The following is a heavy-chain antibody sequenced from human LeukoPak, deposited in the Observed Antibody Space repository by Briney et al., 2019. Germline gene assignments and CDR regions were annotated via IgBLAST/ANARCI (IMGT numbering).Heavy chain of an antibody. J-gene: IGHJ4*02. CDR2: INPNSGGT. Sequence: ASVKVSCKASGYTFTGYYMHWVRQAPGQGLEWMGWINPNSGGTNYAQKFQGRVTMTRDTSISTAYMELSRLRSDDTAVYYCARAFLGYCSSTSCPSPDDYWGQGTLVTVSS. V-gene: IGHV1-2*02. CDR1: GYTFTGYY. D-gene: IGHD2-2*01. CDR3: ARAFLGYCSSTSCPSPDDY.